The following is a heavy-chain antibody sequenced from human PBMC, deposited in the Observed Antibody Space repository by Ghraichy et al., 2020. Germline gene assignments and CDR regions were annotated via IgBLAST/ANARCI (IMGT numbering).Heavy chain of an antibody. D-gene: IGHD2-2*01. CDR2: IKQDGSEN. CDR3: ARDVVVLAAISVPYYYYGMDV. V-gene: IGHV3-7*01. CDR1: GFTFSRYW. Sequence: LSLTRAASGFTFSRYWMSWVRQAPGKGLEWVANIKQDGSENYYVDSVKGRFTISRDNAEKSLYLQMNSLRAEDTAVYYCARDVVVLAAISVPYYYYGMDVWGQGTTVTVSS. J-gene: IGHJ6*02.